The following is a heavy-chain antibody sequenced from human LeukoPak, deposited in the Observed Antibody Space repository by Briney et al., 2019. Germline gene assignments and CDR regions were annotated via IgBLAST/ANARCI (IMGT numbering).Heavy chain of an antibody. CDR1: GGSISSYY. J-gene: IGHJ3*02. D-gene: IGHD6-13*01. V-gene: IGHV4-4*07. CDR2: IYTSGST. Sequence: SETLSLTCTVSGGSISSYYWSWIRQPAGKGLEWIGRIYTSGSTNYNPSLKSRVTMSVDTSKNQFSLKLSSVTAADTAVYYCARDRVAAARPSPFDIWGQGTMVTVSS. CDR3: ARDRVAAARPSPFDI.